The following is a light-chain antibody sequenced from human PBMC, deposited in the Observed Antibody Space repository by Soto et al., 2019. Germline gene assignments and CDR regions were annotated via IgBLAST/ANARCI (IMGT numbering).Light chain of an antibody. Sequence: EIVLTQSPGTLSLSPGERATLSCRASQSITNSYLAWYQQKHGQAPRLLVYGASSSATGVPDRVSGSGSGTDFTLTISRLEPEDFAVYYCQQYGSSRFTFGPGTKVDIK. J-gene: IGKJ3*01. V-gene: IGKV3-20*01. CDR2: GAS. CDR3: QQYGSSRFT. CDR1: QSITNSY.